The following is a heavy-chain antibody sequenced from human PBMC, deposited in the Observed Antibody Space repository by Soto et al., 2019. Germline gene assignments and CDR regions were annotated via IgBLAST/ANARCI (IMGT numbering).Heavy chain of an antibody. Sequence: QLQLQESGPGLVKPSETLSLTCTVSGGSISSSSYYWGWIRQPPGKGLEWIGSIYYSGSTYYTPSLKSRVTISVDTSKNQFSLKLSSVTAADTAVYYCASYPEPAHRVAVAAYYYYMDVWDKGTTVTVSS. CDR1: GGSISSSSYY. CDR3: ASYPEPAHRVAVAAYYYYMDV. J-gene: IGHJ6*03. D-gene: IGHD6-19*01. CDR2: IYYSGST. V-gene: IGHV4-39*01.